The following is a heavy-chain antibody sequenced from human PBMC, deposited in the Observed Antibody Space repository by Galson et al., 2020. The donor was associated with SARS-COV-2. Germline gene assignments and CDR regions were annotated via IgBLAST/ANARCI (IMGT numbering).Heavy chain of an antibody. D-gene: IGHD3-22*01. CDR1: GFTFSSYS. J-gene: IGHJ4*02. V-gene: IGHV3-21*01. CDR3: ARGRHYYDSSGPLDY. Sequence: GGSLRLSCAASGFTFSSYSMNWVRQAPGKGLEWVLSISSSSSYIYYADSVKGRFTISRDNAKNSLYLQMNSLRAEDTAVYYCARGRHYYDSSGPLDYWGQGTLVTVSS. CDR2: ISSSSSYI.